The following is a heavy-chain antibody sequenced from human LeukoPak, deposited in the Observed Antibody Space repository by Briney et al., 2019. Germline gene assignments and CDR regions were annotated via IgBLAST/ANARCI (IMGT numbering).Heavy chain of an antibody. D-gene: IGHD3-22*01. CDR3: ARDSGVSGYYFACVY. Sequence: GRSLRLSCAASGFTFSSYAMHWVRQAPGKGLEWVAVISYDGSNKHYADSVKGRFTISRDNSKNTLYLQMNSLRAEDTAVYYCARDSGVSGYYFACVYRGQGTLVTVSP. CDR1: GFTFSSYA. CDR2: ISYDGSNK. V-gene: IGHV3-30*04. J-gene: IGHJ4*02.